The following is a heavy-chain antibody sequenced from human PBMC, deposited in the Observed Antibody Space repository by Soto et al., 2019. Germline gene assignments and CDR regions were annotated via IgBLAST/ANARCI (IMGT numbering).Heavy chain of an antibody. CDR2: INPSGGAT. Sequence: QVQLVQSGAEVKKPGASVKVSCKASGHTFTSKFMHWVRQAPGQGLEWMGMINPSGGATSYAQSFQGRVTMTRETSAGTVYMELSNLKSEDTAVFVCATALYHWNDAAYWGQGTLVTVSS. CDR1: GHTFTSKF. J-gene: IGHJ4*02. V-gene: IGHV1-46*03. D-gene: IGHD1-1*01. CDR3: ATALYHWNDAAY.